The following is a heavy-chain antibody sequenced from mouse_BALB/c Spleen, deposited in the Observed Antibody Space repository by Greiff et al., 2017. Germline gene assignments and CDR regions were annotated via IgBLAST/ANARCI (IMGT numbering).Heavy chain of an antibody. CDR1: GYTFTDYN. D-gene: IGHD2-1*01. Sequence: VQLQQSGPELVKPGASVKIPCKASGYTFTDYNMDWVKQSHGKSLEWIGDINPNNGGTIYNQKFKGKATLTVDKSSSTAYMELRSLTSEDTAVYYCARKGDGNYAYYAMDYWGQGTSVTVSS. CDR2: INPNNGGT. J-gene: IGHJ4*01. CDR3: ARKGDGNYAYYAMDY. V-gene: IGHV1-18*01.